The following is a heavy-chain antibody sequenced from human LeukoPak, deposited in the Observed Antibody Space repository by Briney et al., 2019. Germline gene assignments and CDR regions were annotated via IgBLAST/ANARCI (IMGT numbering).Heavy chain of an antibody. CDR3: ARYGSGSNFDY. V-gene: IGHV3-11*01. D-gene: IGHD3-10*01. CDR1: GIPFSDYY. CDR2: ISSRGSTI. J-gene: IGHJ4*02. Sequence: PGGSLRLSCAASGIPFSDYYMSWIRQAPGKGLEWVSYISSRGSTIYYADSVKGRSTISRDNAKNSLYLQMNSLRAEDTAMYYCARYGSGSNFDYWGQGTLVTVSS.